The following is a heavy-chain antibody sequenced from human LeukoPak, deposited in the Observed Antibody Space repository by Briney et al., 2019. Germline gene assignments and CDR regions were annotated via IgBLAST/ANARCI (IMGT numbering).Heavy chain of an antibody. D-gene: IGHD3-22*01. CDR1: GFTFSSYG. CDR3: AKDQGYYYDSSGPVGY. J-gene: IGHJ4*02. V-gene: IGHV3-30*02. Sequence: PGGSLRLSCAASGFTFSSYGMHWVRQAPGKGLEWVAFIRYDGSNKYYADSVKGRFTISRDNSKNTLYLQMNSLRAEDTAVYYCAKDQGYYYDSSGPVGYWGQGTLVTVSS. CDR2: IRYDGSNK.